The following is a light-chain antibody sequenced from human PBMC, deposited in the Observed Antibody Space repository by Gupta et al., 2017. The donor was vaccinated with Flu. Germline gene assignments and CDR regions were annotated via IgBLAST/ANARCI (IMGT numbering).Light chain of an antibody. CDR1: QSISTW. J-gene: IGKJ3*01. V-gene: IGKV1-5*03. Sequence: DIQMTQSPSTLSASVGARVTITCRASQSISTWLAWYQQPRKAPNLLIYKASSLESGVPSRFSGSGSGTEFTLTISILHPDDVATYYCQQYVSNPFTFGPGTKVDIK. CDR3: QQYVSNPFT. CDR2: KAS.